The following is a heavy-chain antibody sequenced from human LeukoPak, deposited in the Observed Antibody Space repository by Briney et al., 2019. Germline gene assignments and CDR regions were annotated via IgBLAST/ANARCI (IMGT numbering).Heavy chain of an antibody. Sequence: SVKVSCKASGGTFSSYAISWVRQAPGQGLEWMGGIIPTFGTANYAQKFQGRVTITTDESTSTAYMELSSLRPEDTAVYYCARTIPNNYYDSSGYYGDAFDIWGQGTMVTVSS. CDR1: GGTFSSYA. D-gene: IGHD3-22*01. J-gene: IGHJ3*02. V-gene: IGHV1-69*05. CDR2: IIPTFGTA. CDR3: ARTIPNNYYDSSGYYGDAFDI.